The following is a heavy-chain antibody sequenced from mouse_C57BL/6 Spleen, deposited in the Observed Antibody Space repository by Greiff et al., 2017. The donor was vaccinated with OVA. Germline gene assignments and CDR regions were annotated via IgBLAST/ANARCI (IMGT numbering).Heavy chain of an antibody. CDR1: GFTFSSYG. V-gene: IGHV5-6*01. J-gene: IGHJ2*01. Sequence: EVQGVESGGDLVKPGGSLKLSCAASGFTFSSYGMSWVRQTPDKRLEWVATISSGGSYTYYPDSVKGRFTISRDNAKNTLYLQMSSLKSEDTAMYYCARQGDYDGYYFDYWGQGTTLTVSS. D-gene: IGHD2-4*01. CDR2: ISSGGSYT. CDR3: ARQGDYDGYYFDY.